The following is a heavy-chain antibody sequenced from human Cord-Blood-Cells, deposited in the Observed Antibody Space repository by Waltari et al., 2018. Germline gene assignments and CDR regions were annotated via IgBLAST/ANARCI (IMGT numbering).Heavy chain of an antibody. CDR1: GYTFTGYY. J-gene: IGHJ4*02. Sequence: QVQLVQSGAEVKKPGASVKVSCKASGYTFTGYYMHWVRQAPGQGLEWMGWINPNSGGTNYAQKFQGRVTMTRDTSISTAYMELSRLRSDDTAVYYCARDLTEVGATVPSDYWGQGTLVTVSS. V-gene: IGHV1-2*02. D-gene: IGHD1-26*01. CDR2: INPNSGGT. CDR3: ARDLTEVGATVPSDY.